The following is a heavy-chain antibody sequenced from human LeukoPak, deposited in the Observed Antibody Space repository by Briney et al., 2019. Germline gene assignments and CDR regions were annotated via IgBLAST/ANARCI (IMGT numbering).Heavy chain of an antibody. CDR1: GGSISSSSYY. CDR2: TYYGGST. V-gene: IGHV4-61*01. J-gene: IGHJ4*02. CDR3: AREGEF. Sequence: SETLSLTCTVSGGSISSSSYYWGWIRQPPGKGLEWIAYTYYGGSTDYNPSLKSRVTISVDTSKNQFSLKLSSVTAADTAVYYCAREGEFWGQGTLVTVSS. D-gene: IGHD3-16*01.